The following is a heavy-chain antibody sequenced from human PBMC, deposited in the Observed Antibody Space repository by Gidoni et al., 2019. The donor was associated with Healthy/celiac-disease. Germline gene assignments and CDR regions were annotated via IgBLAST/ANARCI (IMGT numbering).Heavy chain of an antibody. D-gene: IGHD6-13*01. Sequence: QVQLVQSGAEVKKPGASVKVSCKASGYHFTGYYMHWVRQAPGQGLEWMGWINPNSGGTNYAQKFQGRVTMTRDTSISTAYMELSRLRSDDTAVYYCARSSQNIAAAVRSLGYWGQGTLVTVSS. CDR2: INPNSGGT. V-gene: IGHV1-2*02. J-gene: IGHJ4*02. CDR3: ARSSQNIAAAVRSLGY. CDR1: GYHFTGYY.